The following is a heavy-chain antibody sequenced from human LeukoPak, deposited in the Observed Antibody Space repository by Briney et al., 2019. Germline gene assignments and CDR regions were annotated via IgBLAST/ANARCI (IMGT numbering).Heavy chain of an antibody. CDR2: ISGSGGST. CDR3: AKGGLNILVVPADNFDY. Sequence: GGSLRLSCAASGFTFSSYAMSWVRQAPGKGLEWVSAISGSGGSTYYADSVKGRFTISRDNSKNTLYLQMNSLRAEDTAVYYCAKGGLNILVVPADNFDYWGQGTLVTVPS. V-gene: IGHV3-23*01. D-gene: IGHD2-2*01. J-gene: IGHJ4*02. CDR1: GFTFSSYA.